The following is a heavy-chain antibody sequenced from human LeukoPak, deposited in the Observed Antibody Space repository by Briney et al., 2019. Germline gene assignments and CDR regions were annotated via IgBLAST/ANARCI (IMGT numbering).Heavy chain of an antibody. D-gene: IGHD3-10*01. CDR2: ISYDGSNK. V-gene: IGHV3-30*18. CDR1: GFTFSSYG. CDR3: AKEFAMTYYFDY. J-gene: IGHJ4*02. Sequence: GGSLRLSCAASGFTFSSYGMHWVRQAPGKGLEGVAVISYDGSNKYYADSVKGRFTISRDNSKNTLYLQMNSLRAEDTAVYYCAKEFAMTYYFDYWGQGTLVTVSS.